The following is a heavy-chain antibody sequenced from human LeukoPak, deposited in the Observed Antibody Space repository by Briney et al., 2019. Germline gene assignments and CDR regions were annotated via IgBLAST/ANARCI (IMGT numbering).Heavy chain of an antibody. D-gene: IGHD2-15*01. CDR3: ARLNREGVGSNH. CDR2: IYPGDSDT. Sequence: GESLKISCKGSGYSFTSYWIGWVRQMPGKGLEWMGIIYPGDSDTRHSPSFQGQVTISADKSVSTTYLQWGSLKASDPAMYSCARLNREGVGSNHWGQGTLVTVSS. J-gene: IGHJ5*02. V-gene: IGHV5-51*01. CDR1: GYSFTSYW.